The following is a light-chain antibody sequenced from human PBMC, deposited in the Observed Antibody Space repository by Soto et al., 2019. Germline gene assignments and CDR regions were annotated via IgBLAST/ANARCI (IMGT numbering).Light chain of an antibody. CDR3: HQTDTIPET. V-gene: IGKV1-39*01. J-gene: IGKJ1*01. CDR2: AAS. Sequence: DIQMTQSPSSLSASVGDTVTITCRASQSISLFLHWYQQKPGKAPKLLIYAASTLQSGVPSSFSGNGSGTDFTLTISSLQPEDFATYYCHQTDTIPETFGQGTKVEIK. CDR1: QSISLF.